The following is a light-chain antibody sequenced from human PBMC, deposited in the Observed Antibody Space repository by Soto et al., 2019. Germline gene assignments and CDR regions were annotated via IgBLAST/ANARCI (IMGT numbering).Light chain of an antibody. CDR3: QQYGTSPFT. CDR2: STS. V-gene: IGKV3-20*01. J-gene: IGKJ2*01. CDR1: QSVTSIY. Sequence: EVVLTQSPGTLCLSPGERATXSCRASQSVTSIYFAWFQKKPGQAPRLLLYSTSTRASGIPDRFTGSGSGTDFTLTISRLEPDDFAVYYCQQYGTSPFTFGQGTKWIS.